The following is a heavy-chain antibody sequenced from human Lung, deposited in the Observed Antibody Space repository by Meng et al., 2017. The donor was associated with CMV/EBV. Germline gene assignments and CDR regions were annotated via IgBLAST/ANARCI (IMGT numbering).Heavy chain of an antibody. CDR2: IYHSGTT. Sequence: SETLSLTCTVSGGSINSGGYYWSWIRQHPGKGLEWIGHIYHSGTTSYNPSLKSRVSISVDTSKKQFSLKLSSTTAADTDVYYCARAQYYYDSSAFFEYWGQGXLVTVSS. J-gene: IGHJ4*02. V-gene: IGHV4-31*03. CDR3: ARAQYYYDSSAFFEY. D-gene: IGHD3-22*01. CDR1: GGSINSGGYY.